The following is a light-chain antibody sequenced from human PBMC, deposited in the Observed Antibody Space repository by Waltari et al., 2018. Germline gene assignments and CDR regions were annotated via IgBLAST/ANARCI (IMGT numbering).Light chain of an antibody. CDR2: KTS. CDR3: QQYNSYST. V-gene: IGKV1-5*03. Sequence: DIEMTQSPSFLSASVGDRVPITCRASHTLNTWLAWYQQKPGKPPRVLIYKTSTLETGVPSRFSGSASGTEFTLTISSLQPDDSATYYCQQYNSYSTFGQGTKLEIK. CDR1: HTLNTW. J-gene: IGKJ2*01.